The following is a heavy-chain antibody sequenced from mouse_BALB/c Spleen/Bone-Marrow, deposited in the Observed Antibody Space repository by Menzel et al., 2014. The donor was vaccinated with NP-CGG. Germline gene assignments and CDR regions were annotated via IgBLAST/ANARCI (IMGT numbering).Heavy chain of an antibody. CDR3: ARWLLLDY. J-gene: IGHJ2*01. Sequence: LQQSGSELVRPGASVKLSCKASGYTFTSYWMHWVKQRPGQGLEWIGNIYPGTGSTNYDEKFKSKATLTVDTSSRTAYMQLSSLTSEDSAVHYCARWLLLDYWGQGTTLTVSS. D-gene: IGHD2-3*01. CDR2: IYPGTGST. V-gene: IGHV1S22*01. CDR1: GYTFTSYW.